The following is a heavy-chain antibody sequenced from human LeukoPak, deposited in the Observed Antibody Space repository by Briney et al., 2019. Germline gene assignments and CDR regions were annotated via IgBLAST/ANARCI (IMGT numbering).Heavy chain of an antibody. V-gene: IGHV3-48*04. D-gene: IGHD3-3*01. CDR1: GFTFSAHG. CDR2: ITRSSDTI. Sequence: GESLRLSCAASGFTFSAHGMHWVRQAPGKGLEWVSYITRSSDTIYYADSVKGRVTFSRDNGKNALFLQMNSLRVEDTAVYFCARDGYYHVDYLGQGTLVTVSS. J-gene: IGHJ4*02. CDR3: ARDGYYHVDY.